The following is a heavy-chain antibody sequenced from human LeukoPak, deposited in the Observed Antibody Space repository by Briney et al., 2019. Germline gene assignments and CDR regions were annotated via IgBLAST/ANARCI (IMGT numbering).Heavy chain of an antibody. D-gene: IGHD7-27*01. V-gene: IGHV4-39*01. J-gene: IGHJ4*02. Sequence: KPSETLSLTCTVSGGSISSSSYYWGWIRQPPGKGLEWIGSIHYSGDTYYNPSLRSRVSISVDTSKNQFSLKLNSVTAADTAFYYCASHNLWGHAYFDFWGQGTLVTVSS. CDR2: IHYSGDT. CDR1: GGSISSSSYY. CDR3: ASHNLWGHAYFDF.